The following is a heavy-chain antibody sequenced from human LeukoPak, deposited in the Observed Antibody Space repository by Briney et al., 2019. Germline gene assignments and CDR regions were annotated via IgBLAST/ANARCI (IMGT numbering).Heavy chain of an antibody. J-gene: IGHJ4*02. CDR2: FHYSGST. Sequence: SETLSLTCTVSGGSIRNYYWSWIRQPPGKGLEWIGYFHYSGSTNYNPSLKSRVTISADTSKNQISLSLSSVTAADTAVYYCTRGTAPRPGYWGQGTQVTVSS. CDR1: GGSIRNYY. CDR3: TRGTAPRPGY. D-gene: IGHD6-6*01. V-gene: IGHV4-59*01.